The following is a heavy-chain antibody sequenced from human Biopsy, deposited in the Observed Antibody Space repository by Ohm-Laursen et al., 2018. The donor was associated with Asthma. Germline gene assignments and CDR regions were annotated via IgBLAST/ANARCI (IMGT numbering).Heavy chain of an antibody. CDR3: ARGGYCTSPTCPWGRYATDV. Sequence: SLRLSCTASGFTFSSYSMNWVRQAPGKGLEWVASIGTSPSIYGSSYLRYAESVKGRFTISRDDAKNSLYLHMNSLRAEDTAVYYCARGGYCTSPTCPWGRYATDVWGQGTTVTVSS. CDR1: GFTFSSYS. V-gene: IGHV3-21*01. D-gene: IGHD2-2*01. CDR2: IGTSPSIYGSSYL. J-gene: IGHJ6*02.